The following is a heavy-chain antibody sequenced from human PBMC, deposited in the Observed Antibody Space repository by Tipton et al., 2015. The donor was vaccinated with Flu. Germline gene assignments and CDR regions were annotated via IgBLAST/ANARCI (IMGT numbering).Heavy chain of an antibody. Sequence: TLSLTCIVSGESITSTGYYWGWIRQPPGKGLEWIGSFYYTGDTFYKPSLKSRVTISLDLSNNHFSLRLSSVTAADTAVYYCARRIYDNDSFDIWGQGTIVTVSS. D-gene: IGHD3-9*01. J-gene: IGHJ3*02. CDR3: ARRIYDNDSFDI. V-gene: IGHV4-39*02. CDR1: GESITSTGYY. CDR2: FYYTGDT.